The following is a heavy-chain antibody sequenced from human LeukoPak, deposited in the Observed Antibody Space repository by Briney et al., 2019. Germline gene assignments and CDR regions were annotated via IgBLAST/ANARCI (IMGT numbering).Heavy chain of an antibody. Sequence: PGESLRLSCAASGFTFDDYAMNWVRQVPGRGLEWVSGINWNGRITEYADSVKDRFTISRQNTKNSLYLYMNNLGREDTALYFCARGSVQLWLRDTYYYMDVWGKGTTVTVSS. CDR2: INWNGRIT. D-gene: IGHD5-18*01. J-gene: IGHJ6*03. CDR1: GFTFDDYA. CDR3: ARGSVQLWLRDTYYYMDV. V-gene: IGHV3-20*04.